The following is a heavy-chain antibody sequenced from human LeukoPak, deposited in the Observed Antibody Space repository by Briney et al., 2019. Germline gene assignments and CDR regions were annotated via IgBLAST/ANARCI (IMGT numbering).Heavy chain of an antibody. CDR3: ATPAVAGQIYYYGMDV. CDR1: GGTFSSYA. D-gene: IGHD6-19*01. J-gene: IGHJ6*02. CDR2: IIPIFGTA. V-gene: IGHV1-69*13. Sequence: ASVKVSCKASGGTFSSYAISWVRQAPGQGLEWMGGIIPIFGTANYAQKFQGRVTITADESTSTAYMELSSLRSEDTAVYYCATPAVAGQIYYYGMDVWGQGTTVIVSS.